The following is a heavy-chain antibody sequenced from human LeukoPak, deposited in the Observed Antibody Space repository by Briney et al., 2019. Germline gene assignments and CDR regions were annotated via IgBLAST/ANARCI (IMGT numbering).Heavy chain of an antibody. J-gene: IGHJ3*02. CDR1: GNSVNSGSYY. Sequence: SETLSLTCTVYGNSVNSGSYYWSWIRQPPGKGLEWIGYISYSGSTNYTPSLKSRVTISLDTSKNQFSLKLSSVTAADTAVYFCARTRGRDGYNPLNTFDIWGQGAMVTVSS. D-gene: IGHD5-24*01. V-gene: IGHV4-61*01. CDR2: ISYSGST. CDR3: ARTRGRDGYNPLNTFDI.